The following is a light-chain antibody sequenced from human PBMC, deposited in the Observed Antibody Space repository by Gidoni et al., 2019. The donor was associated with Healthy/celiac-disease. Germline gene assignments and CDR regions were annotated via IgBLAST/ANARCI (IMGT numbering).Light chain of an antibody. CDR1: QSISSY. V-gene: IGKV1-39*01. CDR2: AAS. CDR3: QQSYSTPPYT. J-gene: IGKJ2*01. Sequence: DIQMTKSPSSLSASVGDRVTITCRASQSISSYLNWYQQKPGKAPKLLIYAASSLQSGVPSRFSGSGSGTDFTLTISSLQPEDFATYYGQQSYSTPPYTFGQGTKLEIK.